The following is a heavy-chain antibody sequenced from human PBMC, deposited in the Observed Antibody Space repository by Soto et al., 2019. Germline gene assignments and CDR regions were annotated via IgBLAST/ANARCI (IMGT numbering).Heavy chain of an antibody. D-gene: IGHD2-2*01. V-gene: IGHV1-18*01. J-gene: IGHJ3*02. CDR3: GRAGQRSNCSETDI. CDR1: GYTFTSYG. CDR2: ISAYNGNT. Sequence: QVQLVQSGAEVKKPGASVKVYCKASGYTFTSYGISWVRQAPGQGLEWLGWISAYNGNTIYAQKLQGRVTMTTDTCTSTAYLDWRSWRSDDSAVYVCGRAGQRSNCSETDIWDQGNRVTV.